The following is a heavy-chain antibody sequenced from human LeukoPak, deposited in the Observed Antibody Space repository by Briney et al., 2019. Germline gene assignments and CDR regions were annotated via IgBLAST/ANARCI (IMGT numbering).Heavy chain of an antibody. Sequence: GGSLRLSCAASGFTFDDYGMSWVRQAPGKGLEWVSAISGSGGSTYYADSVKGRFTISRDNSKNTLYLQMNSLRAEDTAVYYCAKNERSGVFRAAFDIWGQGTMVTVSS. D-gene: IGHD2-21*01. J-gene: IGHJ3*02. CDR1: GFTFDDYG. CDR2: ISGSGGST. V-gene: IGHV3-23*01. CDR3: AKNERSGVFRAAFDI.